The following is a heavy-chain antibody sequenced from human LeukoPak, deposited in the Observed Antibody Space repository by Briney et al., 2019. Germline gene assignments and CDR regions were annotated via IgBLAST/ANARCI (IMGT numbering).Heavy chain of an antibody. V-gene: IGHV4-30-2*01. Sequence: SQTLSLTCTVSGGSISSGGYYWSWIRQPPGKGLEWIGYIYHSGSTYYNPSLKSQVTISVDTSKNQFSLKLSSVTAADTAVYYCARVTPLIVVVPVEYYYYMDVWGKGTTVTVS. J-gene: IGHJ6*03. CDR3: ARVTPLIVVVPVEYYYYMDV. CDR2: IYHSGST. CDR1: GGSISSGGYY. D-gene: IGHD2-2*01.